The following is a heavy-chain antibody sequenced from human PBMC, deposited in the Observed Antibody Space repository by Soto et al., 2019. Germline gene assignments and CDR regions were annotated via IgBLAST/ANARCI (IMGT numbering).Heavy chain of an antibody. J-gene: IGHJ4*02. CDR3: ARIVVGVTVDL. CDR2: ISHTGDT. V-gene: IGHV4-61*01. CDR1: DASVWSDSYF. Sequence: ETLSLTCTVSDASVWSDSYFWTWIRQPPGKGLEWIAYISHTGDTNYNPSLKSRVTISIDTSRNQFSLTVTSVTAADTAVYFCARIVVGVTVDLWGQGSLVTVSS. D-gene: IGHD1-26*01.